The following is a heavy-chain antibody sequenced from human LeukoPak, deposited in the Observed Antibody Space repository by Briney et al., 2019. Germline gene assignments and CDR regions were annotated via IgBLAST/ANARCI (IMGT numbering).Heavy chain of an antibody. J-gene: IGHJ6*03. CDR1: GFTFSSYA. V-gene: IGHV3-23*01. Sequence: PGGSLRLSCAASGFTFSSYAMSWVRQAPGKGLEWVSAISGSGGSTYCADSVKGRFTISRDNSKNTLYLQMNSLRAEDTAVYYCAKRGITIFGVVPPGCYYMDVWGKGTTVTVSS. CDR2: ISGSGGST. D-gene: IGHD3-3*01. CDR3: AKRGITIFGVVPPGCYYMDV.